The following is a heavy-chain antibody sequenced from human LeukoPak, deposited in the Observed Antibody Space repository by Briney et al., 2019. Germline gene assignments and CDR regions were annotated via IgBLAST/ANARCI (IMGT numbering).Heavy chain of an antibody. CDR1: SGSFSGYY. Sequence: PSETLSLTCAVYSGSFSGYYWSWIRQPPGKGLEWIGEINHSGSTNYNPSLKSRVTISVDTSKNQFSLKLSSVTAADTAVYYCARGNGQYDYVWGSYRPFGYWGQGTLVTVSS. D-gene: IGHD3-16*02. V-gene: IGHV4-34*01. CDR3: ARGNGQYDYVWGSYRPFGY. CDR2: INHSGST. J-gene: IGHJ4*02.